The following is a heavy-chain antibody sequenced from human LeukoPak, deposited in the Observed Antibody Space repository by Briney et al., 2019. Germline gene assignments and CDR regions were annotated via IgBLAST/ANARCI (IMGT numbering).Heavy chain of an antibody. V-gene: IGHV3-21*01. Sequence: GGSLRLSCAASGFTFSSCAMNWVRQAPGKGLEWVSSISAGSSSIYYADSVKGRFIISRDNAKNSLYLQMNSLRAEDTAMYYCAGRKCTNGVCSFDPWGQGTLVTVSS. CDR3: AGRKCTNGVCSFDP. D-gene: IGHD2-8*01. CDR1: GFTFSSCA. CDR2: ISAGSSSI. J-gene: IGHJ5*02.